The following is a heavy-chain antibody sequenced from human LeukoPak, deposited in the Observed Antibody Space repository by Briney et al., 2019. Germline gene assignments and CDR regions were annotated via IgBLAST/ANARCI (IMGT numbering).Heavy chain of an antibody. CDR3: ARAIGRRGVPAAINWFDP. J-gene: IGHJ5*02. D-gene: IGHD2-2*02. CDR2: INPNSGGT. CDR1: GGTFSSYA. V-gene: IGHV1-2*02. Sequence: GASVKVSCKASGGTFSSYAISWVRQAPGQGLEWMGWINPNSGGTNYAQKFQGRVTMTRDTSISTAYMELSRLRSDDTAVYYCARAIGRRGVPAAINWFDPWGQGTLVTVSS.